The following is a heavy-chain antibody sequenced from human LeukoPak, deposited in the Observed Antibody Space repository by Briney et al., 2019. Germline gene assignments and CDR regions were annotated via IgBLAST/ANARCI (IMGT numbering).Heavy chain of an antibody. J-gene: IGHJ4*02. CDR1: GGSISSSSYY. Sequence: SETLSLTCTVSGGSISSSSYYWGWIRQPPGKGLEWIGSIYYSGSTYYNPSLKSRVTISVDTSKNQFSLKLSPVTAADTAVYYCARHPIINYYDSSGYYSGFDYWGQGTLVTVSS. V-gene: IGHV4-39*01. D-gene: IGHD3-22*01. CDR3: ARHPIINYYDSSGYYSGFDY. CDR2: IYYSGST.